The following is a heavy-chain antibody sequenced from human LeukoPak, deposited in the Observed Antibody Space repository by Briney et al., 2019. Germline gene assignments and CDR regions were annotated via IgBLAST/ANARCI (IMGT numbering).Heavy chain of an antibody. CDR1: GGSISSYC. D-gene: IGHD2-2*02. Sequence: SETLSLTCTVSGGSISSYCWSWIRQPPGKGLEWIGYIYYSGSTNYNPSLKSRVTISVDTSKNQFSRKLSPVTAADTAVYYCARGPHCSSTSCYTWFDPWGQGTLVTVSS. CDR2: IYYSGST. J-gene: IGHJ5*02. CDR3: ARGPHCSSTSCYTWFDP. V-gene: IGHV4-59*08.